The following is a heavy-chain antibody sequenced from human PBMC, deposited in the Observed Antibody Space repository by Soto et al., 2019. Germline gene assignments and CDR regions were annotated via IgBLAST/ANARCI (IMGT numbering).Heavy chain of an antibody. CDR2: TYYRSKWYT. CDR1: GDTVSSNISA. J-gene: IGHJ5*01. CDR3: ARNIGGPRDS. D-gene: IGHD3-16*01. Sequence: SQTRSLTFAISGDTVSSNISAWDWIRQSPSRGLEWLGRTYYRSKWYTDYAVSVRGRITINPDTSENQFTLQLISMTPEDTAVYYCARNIGGPRDSWGQGTMVTV. V-gene: IGHV6-1*01.